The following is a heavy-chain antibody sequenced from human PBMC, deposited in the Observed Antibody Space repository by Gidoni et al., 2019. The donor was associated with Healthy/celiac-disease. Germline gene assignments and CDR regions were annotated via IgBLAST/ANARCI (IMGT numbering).Heavy chain of an antibody. J-gene: IGHJ5*02. CDR2: IKHSGST. CDR3: ARGLLGYNWFDP. D-gene: IGHD2-8*02. CDR1: GGSFSGYY. Sequence: QVQLQQWGAGLLKPSETLSLTCPVYGGSFSGYYWSWIRQPPGKGLEWIGEIKHSGSTNYNPSLKSRVTISVDTSKNQFSLKLSSVTAADTAVYYCARGLLGYNWFDPWGQGTLVTVSS. V-gene: IGHV4-34*01.